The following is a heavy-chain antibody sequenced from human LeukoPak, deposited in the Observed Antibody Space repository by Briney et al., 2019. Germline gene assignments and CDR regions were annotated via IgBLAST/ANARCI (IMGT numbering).Heavy chain of an antibody. D-gene: IGHD3-10*01. CDR3: ASVLWFGGIFFDY. CDR2: MSNSGSTI. J-gene: IGHJ4*02. V-gene: IGHV3-11*01. Sequence: TGGSLRLSCVVSGFTFSDYYMSWLRQAPGKGLEWVSYMSNSGSTIYYADSVKGRFTISRDNTKNSLYLQMNSLRAEDTAVYYCASVLWFGGIFFDYWGQGALVTVSS. CDR1: GFTFSDYY.